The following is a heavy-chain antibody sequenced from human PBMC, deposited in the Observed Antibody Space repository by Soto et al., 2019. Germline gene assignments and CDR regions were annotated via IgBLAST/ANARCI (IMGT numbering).Heavy chain of an antibody. V-gene: IGHV1-8*01. D-gene: IGHD3-22*01. CDR3: ARVFELDYYDSSGSGY. Sequence: ASVKVSCKASGYTFTSYDINWVRQATGQGLEWMGWMNPNSGNTGYAQKFQGRVTMTRNTSISTAYMELSSLRSEDPAVYYCARVFELDYYDSSGSGYWGQGTLVTVSS. J-gene: IGHJ4*02. CDR2: MNPNSGNT. CDR1: GYTFTSYD.